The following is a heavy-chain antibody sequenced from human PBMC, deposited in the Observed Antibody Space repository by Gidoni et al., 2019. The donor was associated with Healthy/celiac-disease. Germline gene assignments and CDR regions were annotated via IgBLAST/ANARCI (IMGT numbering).Heavy chain of an antibody. CDR2: INHSGST. V-gene: IGHV4-34*01. CDR1: GGSFSGYY. D-gene: IGHD5-18*01. J-gene: IGHJ6*02. Sequence: AGLLKPSETLSLTCAVYGGSFSGYYWSWIRHPPGKGLEWIGEINHSGSTNYNPSLKSRVTISVDTSKNQFSLKLSSVTAADTAVYYCASLRVDTAMPRGSYYGMDVWGQGTTVTVSS. CDR3: ASLRVDTAMPRGSYYGMDV.